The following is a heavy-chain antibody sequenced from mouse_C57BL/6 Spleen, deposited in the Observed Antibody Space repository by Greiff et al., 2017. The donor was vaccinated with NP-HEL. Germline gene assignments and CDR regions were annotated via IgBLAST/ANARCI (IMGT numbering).Heavy chain of an antibody. D-gene: IGHD2-2*01. Sequence: EVMLVESGGGLVKPGGSLKLSCAASGFTFSSYAMSWVRQTPEKRLEWVATISDGGSYTYYPDNVKGRFTISRDNAKNNLYLQMSHLKSEDTAMYYCARAYYYGYDPWYFDVWGTGTTVTVSS. CDR2: ISDGGSYT. CDR3: ARAYYYGYDPWYFDV. CDR1: GFTFSSYA. V-gene: IGHV5-4*03. J-gene: IGHJ1*03.